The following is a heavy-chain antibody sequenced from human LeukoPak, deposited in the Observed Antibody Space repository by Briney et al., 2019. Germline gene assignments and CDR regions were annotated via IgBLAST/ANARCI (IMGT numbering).Heavy chain of an antibody. J-gene: IGHJ4*02. CDR2: INPNSGGT. CDR1: GYTFTGSY. Sequence: ASVKVSCKASGYTFTGSYIHWVRQAPGQELEWMGWINPNSGGTNYAQKFQGRVTKTRDTSISTAYMELSRLRSDDTAVYYCARDGEDYGGNSLDYWGQGTLVTVSS. D-gene: IGHD4-23*01. CDR3: ARDGEDYGGNSLDY. V-gene: IGHV1-2*02.